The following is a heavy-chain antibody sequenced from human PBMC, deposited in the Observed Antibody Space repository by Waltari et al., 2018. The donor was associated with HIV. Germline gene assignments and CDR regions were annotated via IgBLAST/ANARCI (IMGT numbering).Heavy chain of an antibody. D-gene: IGHD6-13*01. CDR2: IKEDGSEI. V-gene: IGHV3-7*01. CDR1: GSTFSSLW. CDR3: ARRQQLTD. Sequence: EVRLVESGGGLVQPGGSLRLSWAASGSTFSSLWMTWVRRAPGKGLEWVANIKEDGSEIHYVDSVKGRFTISRDNAKNSLYLQMNSLRAEDTAVYYCARRQQLTDWGQGTLVTVSS. J-gene: IGHJ4*02.